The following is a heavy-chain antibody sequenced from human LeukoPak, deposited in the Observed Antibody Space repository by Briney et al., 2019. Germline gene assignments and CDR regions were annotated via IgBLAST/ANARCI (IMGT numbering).Heavy chain of an antibody. D-gene: IGHD6-13*01. J-gene: IGHJ5*02. Sequence: SVKVSCKASGGTFSSYAISWVRQAPGQGLEWMGRIIPILGIANYAQKFQGRVTITADKSTSTAYMELSSLRSEDTAVYYCASFIAAAGTGNWFDPWGQGTLVTVSS. CDR1: GGTFSSYA. V-gene: IGHV1-69*04. CDR2: IIPILGIA. CDR3: ASFIAAAGTGNWFDP.